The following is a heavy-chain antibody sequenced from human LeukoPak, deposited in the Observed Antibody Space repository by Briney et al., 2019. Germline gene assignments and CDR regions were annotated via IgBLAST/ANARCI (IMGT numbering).Heavy chain of an antibody. V-gene: IGHV4-59*12. CDR2: IYYSGST. D-gene: IGHD2-2*01. J-gene: IGHJ4*02. CDR1: GGSISSYY. CDR3: VIGYCSSTSCYDGDY. Sequence: SETLSLTCTVSGGSISSYYWSWIRQPPGKGLEWIGYIYYSGSTNYNPSLKSRVTISVDTSKNQFSLKLSSVTAADTAVYYCVIGYCSSTSCYDGDYWGQGTLVTVSS.